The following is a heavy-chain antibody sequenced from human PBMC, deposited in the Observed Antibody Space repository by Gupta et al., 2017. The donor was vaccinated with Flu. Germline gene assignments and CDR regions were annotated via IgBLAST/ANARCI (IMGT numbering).Heavy chain of an antibody. CDR1: GFTFSSYD. CDR2: IGTAGDT. Sequence: EVQLVESGGGLVQPGGSLRLSCAASGFTFSSYDMHWVRQATGKGLEWVSAIGTAGDTYYPGSVKGRFTISRENAKNSLYLQMNSLRAGDTAVYYCASWGFDSGDTIFGVVTFIVVVVAATLDYWGQGTLVTVSS. CDR3: ASWGFDSGDTIFGVVTFIVVVVAATLDY. J-gene: IGHJ4*02. V-gene: IGHV3-13*01. D-gene: IGHD2-15*01.